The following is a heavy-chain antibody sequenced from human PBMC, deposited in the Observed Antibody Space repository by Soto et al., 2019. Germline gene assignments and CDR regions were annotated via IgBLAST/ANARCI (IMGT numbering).Heavy chain of an antibody. V-gene: IGHV4-59*01. CDR2: IYYSGST. D-gene: IGHD3-3*01. J-gene: IGHJ5*02. CDR1: GGSISSYY. Sequence: SETLSLTCTVSGGSISSYYWSWIRQPPGKGLEWIGYIYYSGSTNYNPSLKSRVTISVDTSKNQFSLKLSSVTAADTAVYYCARVANPFYDFWSGYYWWIDPWGQGTLVTVSS. CDR3: ARVANPFYDFWSGYYWWIDP.